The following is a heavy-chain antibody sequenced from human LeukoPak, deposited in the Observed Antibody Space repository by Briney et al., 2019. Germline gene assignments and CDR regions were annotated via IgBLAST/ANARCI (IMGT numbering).Heavy chain of an antibody. CDR3: ARDASGYALYFDY. Sequence: PGGSLRLSCAASGFTFSSYWMSWVRQAPGKGQEWVANIKQDGSEKYQVDSVKGRFTISRDNAKNSLYLQMNSLRAEDTAVYYCARDASGYALYFDYWGQGTLVTVSS. D-gene: IGHD5-12*01. V-gene: IGHV3-7*01. CDR1: GFTFSSYW. CDR2: IKQDGSEK. J-gene: IGHJ4*02.